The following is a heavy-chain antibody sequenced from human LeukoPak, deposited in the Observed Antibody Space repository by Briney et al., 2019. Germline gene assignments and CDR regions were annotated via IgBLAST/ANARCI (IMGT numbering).Heavy chain of an antibody. V-gene: IGHV3-74*01. J-gene: IGHJ4*02. CDR2: INSDGSWT. Sequence: GGSLRLSCAASGNYWMHWVRQVPGKGLVWVSHINSDGSWTSYADSVKGRFTISKDNAKNTLYLQMNSLRVEDTAVYYCAKDLSGAHDYWGQGTVVTVSS. CDR1: GNYW. D-gene: IGHD2-15*01. CDR3: AKDLSGAHDY.